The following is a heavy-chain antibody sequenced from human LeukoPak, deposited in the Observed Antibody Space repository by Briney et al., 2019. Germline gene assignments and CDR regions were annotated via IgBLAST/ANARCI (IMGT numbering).Heavy chain of an antibody. CDR1: GFTFSSYS. J-gene: IGHJ4*02. Sequence: QPGGSLRLSCAASGFTFSSYSMNWVRQAPGKGLEWVSTINKDGSRTHYADSVKGRFVISRDNSKDTLYLQMNGLGSEDTALYYCAIMRPENGATAGDPLHYWGQGTLVTVSS. D-gene: IGHD6-13*01. CDR3: AIMRPENGATAGDPLHY. CDR2: INKDGSRT. V-gene: IGHV3-23*05.